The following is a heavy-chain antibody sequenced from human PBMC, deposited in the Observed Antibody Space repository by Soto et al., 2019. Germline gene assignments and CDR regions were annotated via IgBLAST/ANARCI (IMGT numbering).Heavy chain of an antibody. J-gene: IGHJ4*02. V-gene: IGHV3-23*01. CDR3: AKRITMIVVLIPGDD. CDR2: ISGSGGST. Sequence: PGVSLRLSCAASGFTFSSYAMSWVRQAPGKGLEWVSAISGSGGSTYYADSVKGRFTISRDNSKNTLYLQMNSLRAEDTAVYYCAKRITMIVVLIPGDDWGQGTLVTVSA. D-gene: IGHD3-22*01. CDR1: GFTFSSYA.